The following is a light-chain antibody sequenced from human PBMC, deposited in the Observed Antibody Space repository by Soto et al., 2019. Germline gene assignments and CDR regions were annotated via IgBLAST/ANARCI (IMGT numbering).Light chain of an antibody. CDR2: DAT. CDR3: SSYTSTNTVL. V-gene: IGLV2-14*03. CDR1: SSDIGGHNY. J-gene: IGLJ2*01. Sequence: QSALTQPASVSGSPGQSITISCTGSSSDIGGHNYVSWCQHHPGKAPKVLIFDATKRPAGVSDRFSGSKSGNTASLTISGLQAEDEADYYCSSYTSTNTVLFGGGTKVTVL.